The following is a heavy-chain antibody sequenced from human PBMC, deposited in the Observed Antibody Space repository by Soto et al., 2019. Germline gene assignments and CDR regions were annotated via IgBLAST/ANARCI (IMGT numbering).Heavy chain of an antibody. Sequence: DVQLVESGGGLVRPGGSLRLSCAASGFTFSSYWMHWVRQVPGKGLVWVSRINEYGSVINYADSVKGRFTIFRDNSKNTLYLEMNSLGAEDAAVFYCTRDFGGRGAYWGQGTLVTVSS. CDR3: TRDFGGRGAY. D-gene: IGHD3-10*01. V-gene: IGHV3-74*01. CDR2: INEYGSVI. J-gene: IGHJ4*02. CDR1: GFTFSSYW.